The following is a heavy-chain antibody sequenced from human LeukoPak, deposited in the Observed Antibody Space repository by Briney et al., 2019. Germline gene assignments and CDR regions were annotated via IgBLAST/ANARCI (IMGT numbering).Heavy chain of an antibody. V-gene: IGHV1-46*01. CDR2: INPIGGSR. CDR3: ARDDTGDFDH. D-gene: IGHD3-10*01. J-gene: IGHJ4*02. Sequence: GASVKVSCKASGYTFTSYYMHWVRQAPGQGLEWMGTINPIGGSRSYAQKFQGRVTMTRDTSTSTVYMELSSLRSEDTAVYYCARDDTGDFDHRGQGALVTVSS. CDR1: GYTFTSYY.